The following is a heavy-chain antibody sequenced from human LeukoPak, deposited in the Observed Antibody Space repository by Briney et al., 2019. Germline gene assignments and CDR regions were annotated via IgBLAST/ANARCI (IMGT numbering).Heavy chain of an antibody. CDR2: IIPILGIA. D-gene: IGHD4-17*01. J-gene: IGHJ6*02. CDR1: GGTFSSYA. V-gene: IGHV1-69*04. CDR3: ASGAFDYGDHVGSLGWFPAYYYYGMDV. Sequence: SVKVSCKASGGTFSSYAISWVRQAPGQGLEWMGRIIPILGIANYAQKFQGRVTITADKSTSTAYMELSSLRSEDTAVYYRASGAFDYGDHVGSLGWFPAYYYYGMDVWGQGTTVTVSS.